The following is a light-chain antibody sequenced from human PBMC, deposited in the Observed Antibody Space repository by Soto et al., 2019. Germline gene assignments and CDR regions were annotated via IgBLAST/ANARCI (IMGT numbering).Light chain of an antibody. J-gene: IGKJ1*01. CDR1: QSVNSNY. Sequence: SPGGRTPLSCMASQSVNSNYLAWYQQKPGQAPRLLIYGISKRATDIPDRFSGSVSGTEFTLTISSLESEDFAVYFCQQYGDRPRTFGQGTKVDI. CDR3: QQYGDRPRT. CDR2: GIS. V-gene: IGKV3-20*01.